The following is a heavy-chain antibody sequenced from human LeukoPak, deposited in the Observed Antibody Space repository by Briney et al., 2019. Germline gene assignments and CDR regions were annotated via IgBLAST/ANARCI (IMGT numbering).Heavy chain of an antibody. CDR1: GGSISSGGSY. Sequence: SETLSLTCTVSGGSISSGGSYWSWIRQHPGKGLEWIGYIYYSGSTYYNPSLKSRVTISVDTSKNQFSLKLSSVTAADTAVYYCARGLDDSSGSLREEDYWGQGTLVTVSS. CDR2: IYYSGST. V-gene: IGHV4-31*03. CDR3: ARGLDDSSGSLREEDY. D-gene: IGHD3-22*01. J-gene: IGHJ4*02.